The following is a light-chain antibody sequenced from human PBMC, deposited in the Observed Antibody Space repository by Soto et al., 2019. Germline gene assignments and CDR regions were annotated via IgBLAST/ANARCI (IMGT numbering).Light chain of an antibody. CDR2: TAS. CDR1: QPISDY. V-gene: IGKV1-39*01. CDR3: QQHYNTPRT. Sequence: DIQMTQSPSSLSASVGDRVTITCRTSQPISDYLNWYQQKPGKAPTLLIYTASNLQSGVPSRFSGSGSGTHFTLTISSLQPQDFGTYYCQQHYNTPRTFGQGTKVDI. J-gene: IGKJ1*01.